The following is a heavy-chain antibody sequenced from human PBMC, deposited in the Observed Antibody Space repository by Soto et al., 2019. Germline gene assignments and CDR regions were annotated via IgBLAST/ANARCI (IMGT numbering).Heavy chain of an antibody. CDR2: ISYDGSNK. Sequence: QVQLVESGGGVVQPGRSLRLSCAASGFTFSSYAMHWVRQAPGKGLEWVAVISYDGSNKYYADSVKGRFTISRDNSKNTLYLQMNSLRAEDTAVYYRASPGDDTSAFDIWGHGTMVTVSS. J-gene: IGHJ3*02. D-gene: IGHD3-22*01. CDR3: ASPGDDTSAFDI. V-gene: IGHV3-30-3*01. CDR1: GFTFSSYA.